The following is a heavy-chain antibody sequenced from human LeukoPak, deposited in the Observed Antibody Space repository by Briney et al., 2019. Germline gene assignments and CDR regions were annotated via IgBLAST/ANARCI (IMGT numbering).Heavy chain of an antibody. CDR2: IYYSGST. CDR1: GGSISSGDYY. CDR3: ARMVRGVNEAAY. Sequence: PSETLSLTCTVSGGSISSGDYYWSWIRQPPGKGLEWIGYIYYSGSTYYNPSLKSRVTISVDTSKNQFSLKLSSVTAADTAVYYCARMVRGVNEAAYWGQGTLVTVSS. V-gene: IGHV4-30-4*01. D-gene: IGHD3-10*01. J-gene: IGHJ4*02.